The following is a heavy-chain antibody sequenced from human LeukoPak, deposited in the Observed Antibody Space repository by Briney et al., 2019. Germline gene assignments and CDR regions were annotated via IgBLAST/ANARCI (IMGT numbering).Heavy chain of an antibody. J-gene: IGHJ4*02. CDR3: ARLRRITIFGVATDFDY. CDR1: GYSFTSYW. Sequence: GESLKISCKGSGYSFTSYWIGWVRQMPRKGLEWMGIIYPGDSDTRYSPSFQGQVTISADKSISTAYLQWSSLKASDTAMYYCARLRRITIFGVATDFDYWGQGPLVTVSS. D-gene: IGHD3-3*01. V-gene: IGHV5-51*01. CDR2: IYPGDSDT.